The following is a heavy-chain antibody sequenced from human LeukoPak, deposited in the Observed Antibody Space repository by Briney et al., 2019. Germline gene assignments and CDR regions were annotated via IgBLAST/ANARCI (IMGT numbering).Heavy chain of an antibody. CDR1: GGSFSGYY. D-gene: IGHD3-10*01. CDR2: INHSGST. J-gene: IGHJ3*02. Sequence: PSETLSLTCAVYGGSFSGYYWSWIRQPPGKGLEWIGEINHSGSTNYNPSLKSRVTISVDTSKNQFSLKLSSVTAADTAVYYCAASRYGSVSRAFDIWGQGTMVTVSS. V-gene: IGHV4-34*01. CDR3: AASRYGSVSRAFDI.